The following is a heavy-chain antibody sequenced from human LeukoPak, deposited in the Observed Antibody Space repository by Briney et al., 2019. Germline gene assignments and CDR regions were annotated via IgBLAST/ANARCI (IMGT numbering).Heavy chain of an antibody. CDR3: ARGGDSGSYCNY. CDR1: GFTFSSYW. J-gene: IGHJ4*02. CDR2: INIDGSST. V-gene: IGHV3-74*01. D-gene: IGHD3-10*01. Sequence: HPGGSLRLSCAAPGFTFSSYWMHWLRHAPGKGLVWGSRINIDGSSTSYADSVKGRFAISRDNAKNTLYLQMNSLRAEDTAVYYCARGGDSGSYCNYWGQGTLVTVSS.